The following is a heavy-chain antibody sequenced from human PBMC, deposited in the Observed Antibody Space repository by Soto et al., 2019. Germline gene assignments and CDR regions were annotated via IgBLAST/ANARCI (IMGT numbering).Heavy chain of an antibody. CDR2: IYYSGST. D-gene: IGHD3-10*01. CDR3: ARRGYGPGFPYYYGMDV. Sequence: TSETLSLTCPVSGGSISSSIYYWGWIRQPPGKGLEWIGCIYYSGSTNYNPSLKSRVTISVDTPKNQFSLKLSSVTAADTAVYYCARRGYGPGFPYYYGMDVWGQGTTVTVSS. J-gene: IGHJ6*02. CDR1: GGSISSSIYY. V-gene: IGHV4-39*01.